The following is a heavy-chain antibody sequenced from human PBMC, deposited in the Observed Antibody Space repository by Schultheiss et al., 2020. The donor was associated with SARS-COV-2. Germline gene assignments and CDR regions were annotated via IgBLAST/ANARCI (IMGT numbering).Heavy chain of an antibody. V-gene: IGHV3-48*03. J-gene: IGHJ6*02. CDR2: ISLSGTTK. CDR3: ARVRYGGNYYYYGMDV. D-gene: IGHD4-17*01. Sequence: GGSLRLSCVASGFTFSHYEMDWVRQAPGKGLEWVSYISLSGTTKYYADSVKGRFTISRDNAKNSLYLQMNSLRAEDTAVYYCARVRYGGNYYYYGMDVWGQGTTVTVSS. CDR1: GFTFSHYE.